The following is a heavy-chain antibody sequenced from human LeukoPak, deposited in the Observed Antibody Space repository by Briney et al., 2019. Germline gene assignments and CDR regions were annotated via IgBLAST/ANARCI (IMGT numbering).Heavy chain of an antibody. V-gene: IGHV3-30*18. CDR1: GFTFSSYA. CDR3: AKEFGDGYNYDAFDI. J-gene: IGHJ3*02. Sequence: GGSLRLSCAASGFTFSSYAMSWVRQAPGKGLEWVAVISYDGSNKYYADSVKGRFTISRDNSKNTLYLQMNSLRAEDTAVYYCAKEFGDGYNYDAFDIWGQGTMVTVSS. CDR2: ISYDGSNK. D-gene: IGHD5-24*01.